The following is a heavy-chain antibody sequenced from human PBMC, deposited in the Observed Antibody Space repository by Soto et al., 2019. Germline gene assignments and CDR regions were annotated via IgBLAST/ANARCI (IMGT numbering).Heavy chain of an antibody. CDR3: GRVVSSGWNPTRVDP. CDR1: GDSIRSVGYY. J-gene: IGHJ5*02. Sequence: QIQLQESGPGLVKPSETLSLTCTVSGDSIRSVGYYWTWIRQPPGKALEWLGDIYGVGTSRFNASLGSRLSISGAPSNNAISLTRRAVTAADTAVYFCGRVVSSGWNPTRVDPWGHG. V-gene: IGHV4-30-4*01. D-gene: IGHD6-25*01. CDR2: IYGVGTS.